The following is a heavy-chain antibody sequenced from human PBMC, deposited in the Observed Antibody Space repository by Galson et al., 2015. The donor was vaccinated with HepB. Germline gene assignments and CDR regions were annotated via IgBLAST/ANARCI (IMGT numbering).Heavy chain of an antibody. CDR1: GFTFSVYA. J-gene: IGHJ4*02. V-gene: IGHV3-30*18. CDR3: TKGTYFNEIDY. Sequence: SLRLSCAASGFTFSVYAMHWVRQAPGKGLEWVSLISYDGSDKYYADSVKGRFTTSRDNSENTLYLQLNSLRPDDTAVYYCTKGTYFNEIDYWGQGTRVTVSS. D-gene: IGHD3-10*01. CDR2: ISYDGSDK.